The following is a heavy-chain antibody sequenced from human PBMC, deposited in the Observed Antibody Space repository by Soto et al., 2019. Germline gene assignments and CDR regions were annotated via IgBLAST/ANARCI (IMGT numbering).Heavy chain of an antibody. Sequence: SETLSLTCTVSGGSISSYYWSWIRQPPGKGLEWIGYIYDSGSTNYNPSLKSRVTISLDTSKNQFSLKLSSVTAADTSVYYCASSLYCSSTSCYVSFDYWGQGTLVTVS. V-gene: IGHV4-59*01. CDR1: GGSISSYY. CDR2: IYDSGST. J-gene: IGHJ4*02. CDR3: ASSLYCSSTSCYVSFDY. D-gene: IGHD2-2*01.